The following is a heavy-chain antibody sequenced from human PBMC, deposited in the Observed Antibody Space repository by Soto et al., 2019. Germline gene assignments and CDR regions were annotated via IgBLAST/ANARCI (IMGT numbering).Heavy chain of an antibody. CDR1: GYTFTSYG. J-gene: IGHJ6*02. CDR3: ARGITIFGVVTPTYYYGMDV. D-gene: IGHD3-3*01. CDR2: SSAYNGNT. V-gene: IGHV1-18*04. Sequence: QVQLVQSGAEVKKPGASVKVSCKASGYTFTSYGISWVRQAPGQGLEWMGWSSAYNGNTNYAQKLQGRVTMTTDTSTSTAYMELRSLRSDATAVYYCARGITIFGVVTPTYYYGMDVWGQGTTVTVSS.